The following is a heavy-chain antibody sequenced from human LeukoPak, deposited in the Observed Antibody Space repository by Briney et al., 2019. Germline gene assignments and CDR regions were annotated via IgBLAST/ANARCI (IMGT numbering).Heavy chain of an antibody. J-gene: IGHJ4*02. CDR2: INHSGST. Sequence: SETLSLTCAVYGGSFSGYYWSWIRQPPGKGLEWIGEINHSGSTNYNPSLKSRVTISVDTSKNQFSLKLSSVTAADTAVYYCARITYYYDSSGPAAFDYWGQGTLVTVSS. D-gene: IGHD3-22*01. V-gene: IGHV4-34*01. CDR3: ARITYYYDSSGPAAFDY. CDR1: GGSFSGYY.